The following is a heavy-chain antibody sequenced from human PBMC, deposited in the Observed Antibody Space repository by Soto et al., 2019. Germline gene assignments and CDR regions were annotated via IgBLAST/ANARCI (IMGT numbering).Heavy chain of an antibody. D-gene: IGHD3-16*02. J-gene: IGHJ6*02. CDR1: GYTFRSHG. CDR3: ARLSYRDALDV. CDR2: SNGGNGFT. Sequence: QVQLVQSGAEVRTPGASVKISCKASGYTFRSHGVQWVRQAPGQRLEWVGWSNGGNGFTKYSQEFQDRVTITRDTAASTIYRELHILPSDDTAVYYCARLSYRDALDVWGQGTSVTVSS. V-gene: IGHV1-3*02.